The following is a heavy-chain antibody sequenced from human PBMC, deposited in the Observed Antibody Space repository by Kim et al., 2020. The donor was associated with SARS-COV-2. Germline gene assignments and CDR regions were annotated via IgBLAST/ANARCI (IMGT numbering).Heavy chain of an antibody. Sequence: GGSLRLSCEASGFTVSNHWMNWVRQAPGKGLEWVANINQGGSEHYAVDAVKGRVTIPRDNAKSPLYLQMNNLRAEDTAVYCCVRDSGGFHNADGFDIWGQGTMVTVSS. CDR1: GFTVSNHW. D-gene: IGHD3-10*01. CDR2: INQGGSEH. CDR3: VRDSGGFHNADGFDI. V-gene: IGHV3-7*01. J-gene: IGHJ3*02.